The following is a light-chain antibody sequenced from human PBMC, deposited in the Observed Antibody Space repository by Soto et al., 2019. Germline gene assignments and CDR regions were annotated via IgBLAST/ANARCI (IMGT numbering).Light chain of an antibody. CDR1: SSNIGAGYD. V-gene: IGLV1-40*01. CDR3: QSYDSSLFL. Sequence: QSVLTQPPSVSGAPGQRVTISCTGSSSNIGAGYDVHWYQQLPGTAPKLLIYGNSNRPSGVPDRFSGSKSGTSASLAITGLQAEDEADYYCQSYDSSLFLFGGGTQLTVL. CDR2: GNS. J-gene: IGLJ2*01.